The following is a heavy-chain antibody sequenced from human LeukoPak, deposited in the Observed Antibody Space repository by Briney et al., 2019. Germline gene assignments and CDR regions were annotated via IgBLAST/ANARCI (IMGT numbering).Heavy chain of an antibody. CDR3: NSGSYSSIPNFFDY. D-gene: IGHD3-10*01. CDR1: GFTFSSYW. CDR2: IYTGGTT. V-gene: IGHV3-53*01. Sequence: GGSLRLSCAASGFTFSSYWMNWARQAPGKGLEWVSVIYTGGTTYYADSVKGRFTISRDNSKNTLYLQMNSLRAEDTAVYYCNSGSYSSIPNFFDYWGQGTLVTVSS. J-gene: IGHJ4*02.